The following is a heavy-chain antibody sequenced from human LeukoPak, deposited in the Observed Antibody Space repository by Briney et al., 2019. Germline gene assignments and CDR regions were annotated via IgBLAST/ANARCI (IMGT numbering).Heavy chain of an antibody. V-gene: IGHV1-24*01. J-gene: IGHJ4*02. CDR1: GYTLTELS. Sequence: GASVKVSCKVSGYTLTELSMHWVRQAPGKGLEWMGGFDPEDGETIYAQKFQGRVTMTEDTSTDTAYMELSSLRSEDTAVYYCATAIPSRQQLAGFDYWGQGTLATVSS. CDR3: ATAIPSRQQLAGFDY. CDR2: FDPEDGET. D-gene: IGHD6-13*01.